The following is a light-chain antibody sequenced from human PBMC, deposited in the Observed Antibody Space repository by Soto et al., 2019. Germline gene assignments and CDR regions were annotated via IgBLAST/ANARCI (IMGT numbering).Light chain of an antibody. CDR3: QQYNNWPYT. J-gene: IGKJ2*01. CDR2: GAS. V-gene: IGKV3-15*01. Sequence: EIVMTQSPATLSVSPGERATLSCWASQSVTINLAWYQQKPGQAPRLLIYGASTRATGIPARFSGSGSGTEFTLTISGLQSEDFVVYFCQQYNNWPYTFGQGTRLEI. CDR1: QSVTIN.